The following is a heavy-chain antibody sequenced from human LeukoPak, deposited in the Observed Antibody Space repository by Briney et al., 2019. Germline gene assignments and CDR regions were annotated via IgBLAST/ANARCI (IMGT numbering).Heavy chain of an antibody. D-gene: IGHD3-22*01. CDR2: IKRDGSQK. CDR3: AKDFYYDSSGSNPRQGPLFDP. J-gene: IGHJ5*02. CDR1: GFTFSSYW. V-gene: IGHV3-7*01. Sequence: GGSLRLSCAASGFTFSSYWMSWVRQAPGKGLEWVANIKRDGSQKYFVDSVKGRFTISRDNAKNSLYLQMNSLRAEDTAVYYCAKDFYYDSSGSNPRQGPLFDPWGQGTLVTVSS.